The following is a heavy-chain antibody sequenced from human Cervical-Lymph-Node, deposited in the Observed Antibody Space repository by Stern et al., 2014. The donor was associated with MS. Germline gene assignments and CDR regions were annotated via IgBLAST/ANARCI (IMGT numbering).Heavy chain of an antibody. CDR1: GFSLSTSGVG. D-gene: IGHD3-22*01. CDR3: AHDMRTHYYDSSGYYSEYFQH. J-gene: IGHJ1*01. Sequence: QITLKESGPTLVKPTQTLTLTCTFSGFSLSTSGVGVGWIRQPPGKALEWLALIYWDGDKRYSPSLKSRLTITKDTSKNQVVLTMTNMDPVDTATYYCAHDMRTHYYDSSGYYSEYFQHWGQGTRVTVSS. CDR2: IYWDGDK. V-gene: IGHV2-5*02.